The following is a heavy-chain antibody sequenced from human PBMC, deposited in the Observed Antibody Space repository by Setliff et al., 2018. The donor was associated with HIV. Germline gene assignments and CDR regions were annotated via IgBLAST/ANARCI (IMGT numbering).Heavy chain of an antibody. CDR1: GGSLISGGYY. D-gene: IGHD4-4*01. J-gene: IGHJ5*02. V-gene: IGHV4-31*03. CDR3: ARDLTSNSNCFEP. Sequence: KPSETLSLTCSVSGGSLISGGYYWSWIRQHPGKGLEWIGYVYYTGKTYYNPSLESRISMSVDTSKNQFPLKLTSVTAADTAIYYCARDLTSNSNCFEPWGQGTQVTVS. CDR2: VYYTGKT.